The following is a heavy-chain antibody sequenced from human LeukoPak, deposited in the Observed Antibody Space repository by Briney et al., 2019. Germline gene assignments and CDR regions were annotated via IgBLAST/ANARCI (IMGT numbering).Heavy chain of an antibody. D-gene: IGHD2-15*01. J-gene: IGHJ2*01. CDR2: IYYSGST. Sequence: SETLSLTCTVSGGSISSGDYYWSWIRQPPGKGLEWIGYIYYSGSTYYNPSLKSRATISVDTSKNQFSLKLSSVTAADTAVYYCARGCSGGSCGYLWGRGTLVTVSS. CDR1: GGSISSGDYY. CDR3: ARGCSGGSCGYL. V-gene: IGHV4-30-4*08.